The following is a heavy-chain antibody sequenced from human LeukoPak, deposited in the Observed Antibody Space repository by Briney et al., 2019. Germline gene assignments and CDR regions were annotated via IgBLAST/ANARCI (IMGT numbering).Heavy chain of an antibody. CDR2: IYYSGST. D-gene: IGHD2-2*01. CDR1: GGSISSSSYY. Sequence: SETLPLTCTVSGGSISSSSYYWGWIRQPPGKGLEWIGSIYYSGSTYYNPSLKSRVTISVDTSKNQFSLKLSSVTAADTAVYYCAREAIVVVPAARLLWFDPWGQGTLVTVSS. J-gene: IGHJ5*02. V-gene: IGHV4-39*07. CDR3: AREAIVVVPAARLLWFDP.